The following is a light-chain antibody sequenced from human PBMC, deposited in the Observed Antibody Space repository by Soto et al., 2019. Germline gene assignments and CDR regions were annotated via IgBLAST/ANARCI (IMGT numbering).Light chain of an antibody. CDR2: SSS. V-gene: IGKV4-1*01. Sequence: DIMMAQSPDSLAVSLGERATINCKSSQSVLYSSNRKSYLAWYQQKPGQAHKLLIHSSSTRESGVPDRFSGSGSGTDFTLTISSLQAEDVAVYYCQQYYSSPRTFGQGTKVEIK. CDR1: QSVLYSSNRKSY. J-gene: IGKJ1*01. CDR3: QQYYSSPRT.